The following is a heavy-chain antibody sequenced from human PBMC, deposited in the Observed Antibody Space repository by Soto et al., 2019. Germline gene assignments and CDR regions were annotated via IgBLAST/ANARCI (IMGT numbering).Heavy chain of an antibody. V-gene: IGHV1-18*01. CDR2: ISAYNGNT. Sequence: ASVKVSCKASGYTFTTYGISWVRQPPGQGLEWMGWISAYNGNTNYAQKLQGRVTMTTDTSTSTAYMELRSLRSDDTAVYYYARARIASRPVDYWGQGTLVTVSS. J-gene: IGHJ4*02. CDR3: ARARIASRPVDY. CDR1: GYTFTTYG. D-gene: IGHD6-6*01.